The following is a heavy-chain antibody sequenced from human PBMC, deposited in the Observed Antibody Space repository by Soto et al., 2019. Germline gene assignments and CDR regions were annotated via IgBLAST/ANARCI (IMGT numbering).Heavy chain of an antibody. V-gene: IGHV1-18*01. J-gene: IGHJ4*02. CDR1: GYIFSNYG. Sequence: QVQLVQSGAEVKKPGASVKVSCKASGYIFSNYGVAWVRQAPGQGLEWMGWISAKNGNTNFAQKLQGRVTLTTDTSTSTAYMELRNLQTDDTAVYFCARAVILTALSDFASWGQGTLVTVSS. CDR2: ISAKNGNT. CDR3: ARAVILTALSDFAS. D-gene: IGHD2-21*02.